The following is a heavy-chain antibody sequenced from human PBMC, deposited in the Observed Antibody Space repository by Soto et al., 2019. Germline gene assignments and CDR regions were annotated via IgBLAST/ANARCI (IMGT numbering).Heavy chain of an antibody. Sequence: SETLSLTCAVYGGSFSGYYWTWIRQPPGTGLEWIGEINHSGSTNYNPSLKSRVTISVDTSKNQFSLKLTSVAAEDTAVYYCAKDRAGPPSGSFELDYWGQGTLVTVSS. D-gene: IGHD1-26*01. CDR3: AKDRAGPPSGSFELDY. J-gene: IGHJ4*02. CDR1: GGSFSGYY. V-gene: IGHV4-34*01. CDR2: INHSGST.